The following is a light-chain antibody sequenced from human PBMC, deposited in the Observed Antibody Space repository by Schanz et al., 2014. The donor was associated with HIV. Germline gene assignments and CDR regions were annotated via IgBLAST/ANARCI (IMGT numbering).Light chain of an antibody. Sequence: QSALTQPRSVSGSPGQSVAISCTGTSGDVGGYDYVSWYQQHPGKAPKLIISEVNKRPSGVPDRFSGSKSGNTASLTVSGLQADDEAVYYCCSYAGSYTWVFGGGTKVTVL. CDR3: CSYAGSYTWV. J-gene: IGLJ3*02. CDR2: EVN. CDR1: SGDVGGYDY. V-gene: IGLV2-11*01.